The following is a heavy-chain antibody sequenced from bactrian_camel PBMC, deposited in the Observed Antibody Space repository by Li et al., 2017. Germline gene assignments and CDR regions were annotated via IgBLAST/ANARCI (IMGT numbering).Heavy chain of an antibody. V-gene: IGHV3S67*01. D-gene: IGHD1*01. Sequence: VQLVESGGGSVQAGGSQRLSCEASGYTLPLHMAWFRRLPGQEREGVAAIAGDGRTNYADSVEGRFTISIDTAKKTMYLQMNSLKPEDTGKYHCASHRYPGAWCRWGDVDGMTFWGEGTQVTVS. CDR1: GYTLPLH. J-gene: IGHJ7*01. CDR2: IAGDGRT.